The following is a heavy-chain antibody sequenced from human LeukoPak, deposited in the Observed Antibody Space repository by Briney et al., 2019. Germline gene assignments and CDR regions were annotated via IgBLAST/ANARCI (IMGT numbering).Heavy chain of an antibody. D-gene: IGHD6-19*01. Sequence: GRSLCLFCAVSGFIVSSSAMSSARQAPGKWLEWLSAVIPSRGRKYYAGAVKGRFAISTDNSYNTLYLQMNSMRAEDTAVYYCAKGYSIVWYSHFDYSGQGNLVTVSS. CDR1: GFIVSSSA. V-gene: IGHV3-23*01. CDR2: VIPSRGRK. J-gene: IGHJ4*02. CDR3: AKGYSIVWYSHFDY.